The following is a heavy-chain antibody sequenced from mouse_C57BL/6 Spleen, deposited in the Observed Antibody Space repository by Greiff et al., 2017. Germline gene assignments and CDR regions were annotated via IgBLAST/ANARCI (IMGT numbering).Heavy chain of an antibody. D-gene: IGHD1-1*01. CDR1: GFNIKDYY. J-gene: IGHJ2*01. Sequence: EVKLQESGAELVKPGASVKLSCTASGFNIKDYYMHWVKQRTEQGLEWIGRIDPEDGETKYASKFHGKATITADTSSNTAYLQLSSLTSEDTAVYYCARYHYGSSYGYYFDYWGQGTTLTVSS. CDR3: ARYHYGSSYGYYFDY. V-gene: IGHV14-2*01. CDR2: IDPEDGET.